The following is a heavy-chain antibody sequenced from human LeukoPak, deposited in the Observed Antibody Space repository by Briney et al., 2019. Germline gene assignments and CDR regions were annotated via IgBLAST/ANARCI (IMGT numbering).Heavy chain of an antibody. Sequence: GGSLRLSCAASGFTFSSYAMSWVRQAPGKGLEWVSAISGSGGSTYYADSVKGRFTISRDNSKNTLYLQMNSLRAEDTAVYYCAKDQRTLAAAGTPLFDYWGQGTLVTVSS. D-gene: IGHD6-13*01. J-gene: IGHJ4*02. CDR1: GFTFSSYA. CDR3: AKDQRTLAAAGTPLFDY. CDR2: ISGSGGST. V-gene: IGHV3-23*01.